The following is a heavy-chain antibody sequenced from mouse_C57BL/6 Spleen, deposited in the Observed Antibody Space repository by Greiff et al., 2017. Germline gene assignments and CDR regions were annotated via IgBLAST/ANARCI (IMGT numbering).Heavy chain of an antibody. CDR3: ARGLLRERLYFDY. CDR1: GYTFTSYW. CDR2: IHPNSGST. V-gene: IGHV1-64*01. Sequence: VQLQQPGAELVKPGASVKLSCKASGYTFTSYWMHWVKQRPGQGLEWIGMIHPNSGSTNYNEKLKSKATLTVDKSSSTAYMQLSSLTSEDSAVYYCARGLLRERLYFDYWGQGTTLTVSS. J-gene: IGHJ2*01. D-gene: IGHD1-1*01.